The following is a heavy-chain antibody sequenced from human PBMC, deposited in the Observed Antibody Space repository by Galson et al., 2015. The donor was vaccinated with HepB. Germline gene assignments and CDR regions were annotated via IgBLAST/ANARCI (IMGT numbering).Heavy chain of an antibody. CDR3: AKVDPTRAGGYDY. CDR2: IRYDGSNK. Sequence: SLRLSCAASGFTFSSYGMHWVRQAPGKGLEWVAFIRYDGSNKYYADSVKGRFTISRDNSKNTLYLQMNSLRAEDTAVYYCAKVDPTRAGGYDYWGQGTLVTVSS. V-gene: IGHV3-30*02. J-gene: IGHJ4*02. D-gene: IGHD3-16*01. CDR1: GFTFSSYG.